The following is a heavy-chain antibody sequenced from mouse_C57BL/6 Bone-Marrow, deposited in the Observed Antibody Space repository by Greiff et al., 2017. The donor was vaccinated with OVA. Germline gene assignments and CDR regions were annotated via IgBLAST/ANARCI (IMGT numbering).Heavy chain of an antibody. CDR2: ISDGGSYT. V-gene: IGHV5-4*01. Sequence: EVQLVESGGGLVKPGGSLKLSCAASGFTFSSYAMSWVRQTPEKRLEWVATISDGGSYTYYPDNVKGRFTISRDNAKNNLYLQMSHLKSEDTAMYYCARDRWYYGGWGYWGQGTTLTVSS. D-gene: IGHD1-2*01. CDR1: GFTFSSYA. J-gene: IGHJ2*01. CDR3: ARDRWYYGGWGY.